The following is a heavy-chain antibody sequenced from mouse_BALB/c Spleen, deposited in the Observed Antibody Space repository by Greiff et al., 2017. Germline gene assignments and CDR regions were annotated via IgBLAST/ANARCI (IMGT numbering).Heavy chain of an antibody. Sequence: EVQRVESGGGLVKPGGSLKLSCAASGFTFSDYYMYWVRQTPEKRLEWVATISDGGSYTYYPDSVKGRFTISRDNAKNNLYLQMSSLKSEDTAMYYCARESRREAWFAYWGQGTLVTVSA. CDR2: ISDGGSYT. J-gene: IGHJ3*01. CDR3: ARESRREAWFAY. CDR1: GFTFSDYY. V-gene: IGHV5-4*02.